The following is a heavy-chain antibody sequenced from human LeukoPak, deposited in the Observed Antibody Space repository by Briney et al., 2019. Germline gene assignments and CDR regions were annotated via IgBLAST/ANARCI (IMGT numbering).Heavy chain of an antibody. CDR2: INSDGSST. CDR1: GFTFSSYW. D-gene: IGHD3-16*01. V-gene: IGHV3-74*01. J-gene: IGHJ4*02. CDR3: AKDYEVGSIDY. Sequence: GGSLRLSCAASGFTFSSYWMHWVRQAPGKGLVWVSRINSDGSSTSYADSVKGRFTISRDNSKNTVFLQMNSLRAEDSAVYYCAKDYEVGSIDYWGQGTLVTVSS.